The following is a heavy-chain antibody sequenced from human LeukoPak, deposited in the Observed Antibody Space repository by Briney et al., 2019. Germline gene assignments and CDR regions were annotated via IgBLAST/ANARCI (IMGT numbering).Heavy chain of an antibody. Sequence: GASVKVSCKASGYTFTSYGISWVRQAPGQGLEWMGWISAYNGNTNYAQKLQGRVTMTTDTSTSTAYMELSSLRPEDTAVYYCAREESGGYFDYWGQGTLVTVSS. CDR3: AREESGGYFDY. CDR1: GYTFTSYG. CDR2: ISAYNGNT. V-gene: IGHV1-18*01. J-gene: IGHJ4*02. D-gene: IGHD2-8*02.